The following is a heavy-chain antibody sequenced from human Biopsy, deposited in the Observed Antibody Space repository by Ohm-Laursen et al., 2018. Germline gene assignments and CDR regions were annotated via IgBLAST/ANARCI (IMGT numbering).Heavy chain of an antibody. D-gene: IGHD3-22*01. Sequence: PSDTLSLTCIVSGASVTSGSYYWSWIRQRPGKGLEWIGYIFNSANTYYNPSLKNLITISGDTSKNQFSLKLNSVTAADTAVYYCARGDYFDSNGYFWFDPWGQGTLVTVSS. V-gene: IGHV4-31*01. CDR1: GASVTSGSYY. J-gene: IGHJ5*02. CDR3: ARGDYFDSNGYFWFDP. CDR2: IFNSANT.